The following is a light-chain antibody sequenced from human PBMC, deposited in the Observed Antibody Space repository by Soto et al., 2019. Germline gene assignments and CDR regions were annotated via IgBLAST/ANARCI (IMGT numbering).Light chain of an antibody. CDR3: QSYDSSLSGSRVI. V-gene: IGLV1-40*01. Sequence: QSVLTQPPSVSGAPGQRVTISCTGSSSNIGTGYDVHWYQQLPGTAPKLLIYDNNSRPSGVPDRFSGSKSGTSASLAITGLQAEDEADYYCQSYDSSLSGSRVIFGGGTKVTVL. CDR2: DNN. CDR1: SSNIGTGYD. J-gene: IGLJ2*01.